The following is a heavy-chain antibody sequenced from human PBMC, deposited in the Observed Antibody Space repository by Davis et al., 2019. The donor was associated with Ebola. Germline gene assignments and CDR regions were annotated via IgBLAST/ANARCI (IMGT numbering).Heavy chain of an antibody. CDR1: GFTFSSYA. D-gene: IGHD3-10*01. J-gene: IGHJ4*02. CDR3: AKDFRWFGSLGICDY. V-gene: IGHV3-23*01. CDR2: ISGSGGST. Sequence: GESLKISCAASGFTFSSYAMSWVRQAPGKGLEWVSAISGSGGSTYYADSVKGRFTISRDNSKNTLYLQMNSLRAEDTAVYYCAKDFRWFGSLGICDYWGQGTLVTVSS.